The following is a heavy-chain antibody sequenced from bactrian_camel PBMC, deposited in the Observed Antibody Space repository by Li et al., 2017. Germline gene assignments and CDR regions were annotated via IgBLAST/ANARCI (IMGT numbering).Heavy chain of an antibody. CDR2: IVRGTGRP. CDR1: GYIYNIGC. CDR3: AAVRLGLLCDLRDSVPAY. V-gene: IGHV3S53*01. Sequence: VQLVESGSGSVQAGGSLRLSCAASGYIYNIGCMGWFRQAPGKEREGVAYIVRGTGRPTYADSVKGRFSISQDNAKNMMYLQMNSLKPEDTGMYSCAAVRLGLLCDLRDSVPAYWGQGTQVTVS. J-gene: IGHJ4*01. D-gene: IGHD2*01.